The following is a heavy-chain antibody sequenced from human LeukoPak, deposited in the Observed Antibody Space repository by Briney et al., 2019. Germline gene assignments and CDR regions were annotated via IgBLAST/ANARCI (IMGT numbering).Heavy chain of an antibody. CDR2: MNPNSGNT. CDR3: ARGSDCSSTSCYDFDH. CDR1: GYTFTSYD. J-gene: IGHJ4*02. D-gene: IGHD2-2*01. Sequence: GASVKVPCKASGYTFTSYDINWVRQATGQGLEWMGWMNPNSGNTGYAQKFQGRVTMTRNTSISTAYMELSSLRSEDTAVYYCARGSDCSSTSCYDFDHWGQGTLVTVSS. V-gene: IGHV1-8*01.